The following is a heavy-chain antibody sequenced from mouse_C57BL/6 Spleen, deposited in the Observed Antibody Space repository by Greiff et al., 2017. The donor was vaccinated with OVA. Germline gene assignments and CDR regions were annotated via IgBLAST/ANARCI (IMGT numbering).Heavy chain of an antibody. V-gene: IGHV3-6*01. CDR3: ARESEVVDGYYPFAY. CDR2: ISNDGSN. D-gene: IGHD2-3*01. Sequence: EVQLQQSGPGLVKPSQSLSLTCSVTGYSITSAYYWNWIRQCPGNILEWMGYISNDGSNNYNPSLKKRTPITRDTAKNQFFLKLNSVTTEDTATYYSARESEVVDGYYPFAYWGQETLVTVSA. CDR1: GYSITSAYY. J-gene: IGHJ3*01.